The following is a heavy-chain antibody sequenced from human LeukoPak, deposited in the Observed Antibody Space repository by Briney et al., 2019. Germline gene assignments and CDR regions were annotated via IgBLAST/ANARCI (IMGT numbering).Heavy chain of an antibody. CDR3: ARDSGMHYGHDY. J-gene: IGHJ4*02. D-gene: IGHD4-17*01. V-gene: IGHV3-20*04. Sequence: PGGSLRLSCAASGFTFSSYAMSWVRQAPGKGLEWVSGINWNGGSTGYADSVKGRFTISRDNAKNSLYLQMNSLRAEDTALYYCARDSGMHYGHDYWGQGTLVTVSS. CDR1: GFTFSSYA. CDR2: INWNGGST.